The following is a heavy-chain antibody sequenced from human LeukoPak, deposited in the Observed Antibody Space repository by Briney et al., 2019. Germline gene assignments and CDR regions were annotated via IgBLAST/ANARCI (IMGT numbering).Heavy chain of an antibody. D-gene: IGHD3-10*01. Sequence: GRSLRLSCAASGFTFTTYGMHWVRQAPGKGLEWVALISYGGSNKYYADSVKGRFTISRDNSKNTLSLQMNSLRAEDTAVYYCAQGAGAFGYWGQGTLVTVSS. CDR3: AQGAGAFGY. J-gene: IGHJ4*02. CDR1: GFTFTTYG. V-gene: IGHV3-30*03. CDR2: ISYGGSNK.